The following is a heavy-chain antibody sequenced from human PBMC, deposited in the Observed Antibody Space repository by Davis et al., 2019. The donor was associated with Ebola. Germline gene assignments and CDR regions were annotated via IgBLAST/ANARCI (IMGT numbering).Heavy chain of an antibody. D-gene: IGHD1-14*01. Sequence: MPGGSLRLSCTVSGGSISSYYWSWIRQPPGKGLEWIGYIYYSGSTNYNPSLKSRVTISVDTSKNQFSLKLSSVTAADTAVYYCARLRYRARDDYSYGMDVWGQGTTVTVSS. CDR3: ARLRYRARDDYSYGMDV. V-gene: IGHV4-59*08. CDR1: GGSISSYY. J-gene: IGHJ6*02. CDR2: IYYSGST.